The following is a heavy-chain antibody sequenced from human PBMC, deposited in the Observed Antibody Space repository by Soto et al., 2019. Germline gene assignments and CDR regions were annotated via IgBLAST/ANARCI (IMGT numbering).Heavy chain of an antibody. CDR1: GGSISSYY. CDR3: ARSVVTNYYDSSGYYYFDY. D-gene: IGHD3-22*01. Sequence: PSETLSLTCTVSGGSISSYYWSWIRQPPGKGLEWIGYIYYSGSTNYNPSLKSRVTISVDTSKNQFSLKLSSVTAADTAVYYCARSVVTNYYDSSGYYYFDYWGQGTLVTVSS. CDR2: IYYSGST. V-gene: IGHV4-59*01. J-gene: IGHJ4*02.